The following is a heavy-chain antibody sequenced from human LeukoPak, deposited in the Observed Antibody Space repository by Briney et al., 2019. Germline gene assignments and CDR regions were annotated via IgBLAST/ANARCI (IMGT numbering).Heavy chain of an antibody. CDR2: ISSSSSTV. J-gene: IGHJ6*03. Sequence: GGSLRLSCAASGFTFSSYSMNWVRQAPGKGLEWVSYISSSSSTVYYADSVKGRFSISKDYAKNSLYLQMNSLRAEDTAVYFCARDAGFGGNSDYYYMDVWGKGTTVTDSS. D-gene: IGHD4-23*01. CDR1: GFTFSSYS. CDR3: ARDAGFGGNSDYYYMDV. V-gene: IGHV3-48*01.